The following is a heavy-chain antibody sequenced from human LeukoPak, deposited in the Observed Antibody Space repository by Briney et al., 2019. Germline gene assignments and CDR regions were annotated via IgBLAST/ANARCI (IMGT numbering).Heavy chain of an antibody. CDR3: ARDRGAPFDY. V-gene: IGHV4-61*02. D-gene: IGHD3-10*01. CDR1: GDSISSDSYY. J-gene: IGHJ4*02. CDR2: IYISGSI. Sequence: SETLSLTCTVSGDSISSDSYYWSWIRQPAGKGLEWIGRIYISGSINHNPSLKSRVNISVDTSKNQFSLKLSSVTAADTAVYYCARDRGAPFDYWGQGTVVTVSS.